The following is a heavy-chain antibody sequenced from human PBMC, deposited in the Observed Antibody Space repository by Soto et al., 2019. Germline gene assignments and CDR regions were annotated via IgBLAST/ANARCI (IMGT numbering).Heavy chain of an antibody. D-gene: IGHD6-6*01. CDR3: ARGVYSRSSSYGYEFDS. CDR1: GFTFDDHG. Sequence: PGGSLRLSCAASGFTFDDHGMSWVRQAPGKGLEWVSTINWNGDSRGYADSVRGRFTISRDNAKNSLYLQMNSLRAEDTALYHCARGVYSRSSSYGYEFDSWGQGTLVTVSS. J-gene: IGHJ4*02. CDR2: INWNGDSR. V-gene: IGHV3-20*01.